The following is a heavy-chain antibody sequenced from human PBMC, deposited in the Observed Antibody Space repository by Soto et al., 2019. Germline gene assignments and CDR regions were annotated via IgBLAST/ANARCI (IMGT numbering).Heavy chain of an antibody. J-gene: IGHJ4*02. CDR1: GFTFSSYA. Sequence: HGGSLRLCCAASGFTFSSYAMSWVRQAPGKGLEWVSAISGSGGSTYYADSVKGRFTISRDNSKNTLYLQMNSLRAEDTAVYYCAKPGPNWNYVRVEHYYFDYWGQGTLVTVSS. D-gene: IGHD1-7*01. V-gene: IGHV3-23*01. CDR2: ISGSGGST. CDR3: AKPGPNWNYVRVEHYYFDY.